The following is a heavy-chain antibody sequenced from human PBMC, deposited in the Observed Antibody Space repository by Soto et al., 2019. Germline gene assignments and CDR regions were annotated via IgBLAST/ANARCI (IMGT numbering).Heavy chain of an antibody. D-gene: IGHD3-3*01. CDR3: ARDPYYDFWSGYYIGDAFDI. V-gene: IGHV1-18*01. CDR1: GYTFTSYG. Sequence: ASVKVSCKASGYTFTSYGISWVRQAPGQGLEWMGWISAYNGNTNYAQKLQGRVTMTTGTSTSTAYLELRSLRSDDTAVYYCARDPYYDFWSGYYIGDAFDIWGQGTMVTVSS. J-gene: IGHJ3*02. CDR2: ISAYNGNT.